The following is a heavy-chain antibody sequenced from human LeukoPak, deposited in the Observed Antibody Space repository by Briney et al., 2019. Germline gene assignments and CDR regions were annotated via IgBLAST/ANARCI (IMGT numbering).Heavy chain of an antibody. CDR3: ARGEHYYDSSGIRRKNDAFDI. V-gene: IGHV1-2*02. D-gene: IGHD3-22*01. J-gene: IGHJ3*02. CDR1: GYTFTGYY. CDR2: INPNSGGT. Sequence: ASVKVSCKASGYTFTGYYMHWVRQAPGQGLEWMGWINPNSGGTNYAQKFQGRVTMTRDTSISTAYMELSRLRSDDTAVYYCARGEHYYDSSGIRRKNDAFDIWGQGTMVTVSS.